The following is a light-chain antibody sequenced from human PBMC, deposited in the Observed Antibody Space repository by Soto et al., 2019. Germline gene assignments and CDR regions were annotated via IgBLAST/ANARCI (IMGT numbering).Light chain of an antibody. Sequence: QSVLTQPPSASGTPGQTIAISCSGGSSNIGSHTVNWYQQLPGTAPRLLIYSNTQRPSGVPDRFSGSKSGTSASLAISGLQSEYEGDYYCAAWDDSLNGVVFGGGTQLTFL. CDR2: SNT. CDR1: SSNIGSHT. V-gene: IGLV1-44*01. CDR3: AAWDDSLNGVV. J-gene: IGLJ2*01.